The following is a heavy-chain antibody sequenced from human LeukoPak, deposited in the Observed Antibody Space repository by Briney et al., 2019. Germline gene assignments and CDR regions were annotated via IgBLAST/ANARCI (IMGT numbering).Heavy chain of an antibody. J-gene: IGHJ4*02. CDR1: GYTFTNYY. Sequence: ASVKVSCKASGYTFTNYYMHWVRQAPGQGLERMGIIKPSGGTTTYAQKFQGRVTMTRDTSTGTVYMELSSLRSEDTAVYFCAREGSSGYYYFDYWGQGTLVTVSS. CDR2: IKPSGGTT. D-gene: IGHD3-22*01. V-gene: IGHV1-46*01. CDR3: AREGSSGYYYFDY.